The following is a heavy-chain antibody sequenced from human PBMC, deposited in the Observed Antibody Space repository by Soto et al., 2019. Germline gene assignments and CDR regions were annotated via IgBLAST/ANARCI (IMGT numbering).Heavy chain of an antibody. V-gene: IGHV1-69*19. D-gene: IGHD6-19*01. J-gene: IGHJ5*02. Sequence: QVQLVQSGAEVKKPGSSVKVSCKASGGTFSSYAISWVRQAPGQGLEWMGGIIPIFGTANYAQKFQGRVTITADESTSTAFMELSSPRSEDTAVYYCARRIAVAGTCWFDPWGQGTLVTVSS. CDR2: IIPIFGTA. CDR3: ARRIAVAGTCWFDP. CDR1: GGTFSSYA.